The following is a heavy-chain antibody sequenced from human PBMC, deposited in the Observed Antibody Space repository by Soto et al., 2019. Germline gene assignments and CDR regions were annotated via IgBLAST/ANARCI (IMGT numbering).Heavy chain of an antibody. V-gene: IGHV4-30-4*01. Sequence: SETLSLTCTVSGGSISSGDYYWSWIRQPPGKGLEWIGYIYYSGSTYYNPSLKSRVTISVDTSKNQFSLKLSSVTAADTAVYYCASAPYYYDSSGYYPPPHFDYWGQGTLVTVSS. CDR2: IYYSGST. CDR1: GGSISSGDYY. J-gene: IGHJ4*02. D-gene: IGHD3-22*01. CDR3: ASAPYYYDSSGYYPPPHFDY.